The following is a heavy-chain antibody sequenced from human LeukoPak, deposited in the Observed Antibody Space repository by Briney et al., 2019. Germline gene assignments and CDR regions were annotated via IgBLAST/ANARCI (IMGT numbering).Heavy chain of an antibody. CDR3: ARHSYDSRDCPDY. V-gene: IGHV5-51*01. J-gene: IGHJ4*02. Sequence: GESLKISCKGSGYSFTSYWIGWVRQMPGKGLEGKGIIYPGDSDTRYSPSFQGQVTISADKSISTAYLQWSSLKASDTAMYYCARHSYDSRDCPDYWGQGTLVTVSS. CDR2: IYPGDSDT. D-gene: IGHD3-22*01. CDR1: GYSFTSYW.